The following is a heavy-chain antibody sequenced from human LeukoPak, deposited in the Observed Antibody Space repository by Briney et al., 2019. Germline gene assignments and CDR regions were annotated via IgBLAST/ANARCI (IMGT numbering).Heavy chain of an antibody. CDR2: ISGSGGST. Sequence: GGSLRLSCAASGFTFSGYAMSWVRQAPGKGLEWVSAISGSGGSTYYADSVKGRFTISRDNSKNTLYLQMNSLRAEDTAVYYCAKDVRCSSTSCLFDYWGQGTLVTVSS. J-gene: IGHJ4*02. V-gene: IGHV3-23*01. CDR1: GFTFSGYA. D-gene: IGHD2-2*01. CDR3: AKDVRCSSTSCLFDY.